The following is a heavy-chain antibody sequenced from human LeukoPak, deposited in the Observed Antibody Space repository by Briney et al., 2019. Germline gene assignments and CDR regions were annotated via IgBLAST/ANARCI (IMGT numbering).Heavy chain of an antibody. CDR2: TSYDGSNK. D-gene: IGHD3-22*01. CDR3: ARTPAFYYDSSGYFDY. V-gene: IGHV3-30*19. J-gene: IGHJ4*02. CDR1: GFTFSSYG. Sequence: GGSLRLSCAASGFTFSSYGMHWVRQAPGKGLEWVAVTSYDGSNKYYADSVKGRFTISRDNSRNTLYLQMNSLRAEDTAVYYCARTPAFYYDSSGYFDYWGQGTLVTVSS.